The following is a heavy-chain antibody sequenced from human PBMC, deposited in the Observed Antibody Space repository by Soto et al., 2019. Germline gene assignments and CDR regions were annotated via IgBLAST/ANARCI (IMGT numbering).Heavy chain of an antibody. CDR2: IDPSDSYT. J-gene: IGHJ4*02. V-gene: IGHV5-10-1*01. CDR3: ACTRQHYGDRAYDY. CDR1: GYTFTTYW. D-gene: IGHD2-21*02. Sequence: PXESLKISCQGSGYTFTTYWITWVRQMPGRGLEWMGRIDPSDSYTNYSPSFQGHVTISADKSTNTAYLEWRSLKASDRAIYYCACTRQHYGDRAYDYWGQGTLVTVSS.